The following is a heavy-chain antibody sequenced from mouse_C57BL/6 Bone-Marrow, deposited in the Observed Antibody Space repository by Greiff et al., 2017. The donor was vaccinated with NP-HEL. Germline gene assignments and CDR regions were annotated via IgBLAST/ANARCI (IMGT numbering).Heavy chain of an antibody. D-gene: IGHD2-4*01. Sequence: EVKLVESGGDLVKPGGSLKLSCAASGFTFSSYGMSWVRQTPDKRLEWVATISSGGSYTYYPDSVKGRFTISRDNAKNTLYLQMSSLKSEDTAMYYGASPYDYGVAWFAYWGQGNLVTVSA. CDR1: GFTFSSYG. CDR3: ASPYDYGVAWFAY. V-gene: IGHV5-6*01. CDR2: ISSGGSYT. J-gene: IGHJ3*01.